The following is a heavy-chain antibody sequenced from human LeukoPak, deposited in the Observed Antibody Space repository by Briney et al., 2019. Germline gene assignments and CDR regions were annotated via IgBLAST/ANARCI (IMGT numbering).Heavy chain of an antibody. J-gene: IGHJ4*02. D-gene: IGHD5-24*01. Sequence: ASVKVSCKASGYTFNTYGITWVRQAPGQGLEWMGWINPNSGGTNYAQKFQGRVTMTRDTSISTAYMELSRLRSDDTAVYYCARDGYNRIYFDYWGQGTLVTVSS. V-gene: IGHV1-2*02. CDR1: GYTFNTYG. CDR2: INPNSGGT. CDR3: ARDGYNRIYFDY.